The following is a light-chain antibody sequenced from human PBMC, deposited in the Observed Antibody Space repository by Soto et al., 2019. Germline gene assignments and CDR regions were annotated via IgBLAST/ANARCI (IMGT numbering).Light chain of an antibody. CDR1: SSDVGGYNY. CDR2: DVR. CDR3: SSYTTISTYV. Sequence: QSALTQPASVSGSPGQSITISCTGTSSDVGGYNYVSWYQQHPGKAPKPMIYDVRNRPSGVSNRFSGPKSVNTASLTISGLQAEDEADYYCSSYTTISTYVFGTGTKVTVL. V-gene: IGLV2-14*01. J-gene: IGLJ1*01.